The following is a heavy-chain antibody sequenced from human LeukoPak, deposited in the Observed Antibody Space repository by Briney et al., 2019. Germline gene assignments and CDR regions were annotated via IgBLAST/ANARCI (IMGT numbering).Heavy chain of an antibody. CDR1: GFSFSNYW. CDR3: ARGPSSNWSGLDF. D-gene: IGHD6-13*01. J-gene: IGHJ4*02. CDR2: INSDGSST. Sequence: GGSLRLSCAASGFSFSNYWMHWVRQAPGKGLVWVSLINSDGSSTRYADSVKGRFTVSRDNAKNTLYLQVNNLRAEDTAVYYCARGPSSNWSGLDFWGQGTLLTVSS. V-gene: IGHV3-74*01.